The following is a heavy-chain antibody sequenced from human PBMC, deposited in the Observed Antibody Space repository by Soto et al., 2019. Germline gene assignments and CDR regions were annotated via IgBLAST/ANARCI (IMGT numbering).Heavy chain of an antibody. CDR3: ARDVSVMTSVFGF. D-gene: IGHD3-10*01. CDR1: GGTFSTYA. J-gene: IGHJ4*02. CDR2: ITPMIGTT. Sequence: QVHLVQSGAEVKRPGSSVRVSCRASGGTFSTYAFTWVRQAPGQGLEWMGGITPMIGTTKYAQKFHCRGTFSADESASTAYMELSNLRSDDTAVYYCARDVSVMTSVFGFWGQGTLITVSS. V-gene: IGHV1-69*01.